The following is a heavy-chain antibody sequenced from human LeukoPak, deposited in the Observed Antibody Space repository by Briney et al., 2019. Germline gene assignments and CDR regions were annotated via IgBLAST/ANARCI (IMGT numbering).Heavy chain of an antibody. CDR1: GFTFSSYA. CDR3: ARDQYYDSSGYSYYFDY. Sequence: GGSLRLSCAASGFTFSSYAMHWVRQAPGKGLEWVAVISYDGRNKYYADSVKGRFTISRDNSKNTLYLQMNSLRAEDTAVYYCARDQYYDSSGYSYYFDYWGQGTLVTVSS. D-gene: IGHD3-22*01. V-gene: IGHV3-30*04. J-gene: IGHJ4*02. CDR2: ISYDGRNK.